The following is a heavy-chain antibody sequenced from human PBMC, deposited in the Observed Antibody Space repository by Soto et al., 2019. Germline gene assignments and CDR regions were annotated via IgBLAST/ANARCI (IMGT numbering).Heavy chain of an antibody. V-gene: IGHV2-5*01. CDR2: IYWNDDK. Sequence: SGPTLVNPTQTLTLTCTFSGFSLSTSGVGVGWIRQPPGKALEWLALIYWNDDKRYSPSLKSRLTITKDTSKNQVVLTMTNMDPVDTATYYCAHRQQYLRGASPYYYGMDVWGQGTTVNVSS. CDR1: GFSLSTSGVG. D-gene: IGHD3-10*02. J-gene: IGHJ6*01. CDR3: AHRQQYLRGASPYYYGMDV.